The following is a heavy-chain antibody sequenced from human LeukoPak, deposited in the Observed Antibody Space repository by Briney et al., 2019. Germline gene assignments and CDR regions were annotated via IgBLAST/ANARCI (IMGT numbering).Heavy chain of an antibody. Sequence: GGSLRLSCAASGFTFSTYWMTWVRQAPGKGLEWVANIKQDGSEKYYVDSVKGRFTISRDNAKNSLYLQMNSLRAEDTAVYYCAKDVAGDFDYWGQGTLVTVSS. CDR1: GFTFSTYW. J-gene: IGHJ4*02. CDR3: AKDVAGDFDY. CDR2: IKQDGSEK. V-gene: IGHV3-7*01. D-gene: IGHD6-19*01.